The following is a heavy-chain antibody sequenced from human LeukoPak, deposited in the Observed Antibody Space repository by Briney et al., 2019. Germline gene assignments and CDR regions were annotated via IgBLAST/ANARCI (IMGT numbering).Heavy chain of an antibody. Sequence: GESLQISCKGSGYRFTSYWIGWVRQMPGKGLEWMGIIYPGDSDTRYSPSFQGQVTISADKSISTAYLQWSSLKASDTAMYYCARLFGYYDSSAYSDYWGQGTLVTVSS. CDR2: IYPGDSDT. J-gene: IGHJ4*02. CDR1: GYRFTSYW. D-gene: IGHD3-22*01. CDR3: ARLFGYYDSSAYSDY. V-gene: IGHV5-51*01.